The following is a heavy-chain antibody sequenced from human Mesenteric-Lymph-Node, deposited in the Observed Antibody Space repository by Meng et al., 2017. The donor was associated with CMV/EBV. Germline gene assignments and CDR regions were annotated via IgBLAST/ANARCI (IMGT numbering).Heavy chain of an antibody. J-gene: IGHJ4*02. CDR2: IYYTGIT. CDR3: ARVLLFGGAHFDF. CDR1: GGSISSSCYY. Sequence: SETLSLTCTVSGGSISSSCYYWGWIRQHPGKGLEWVGYIYYTGITYYNPPLKGRVNISVDTSKSQFSLKLSSVTAADTAVYYCARVLLFGGAHFDFWGQGTLVTVSS. V-gene: IGHV4-30-4*08. D-gene: IGHD3-10*02.